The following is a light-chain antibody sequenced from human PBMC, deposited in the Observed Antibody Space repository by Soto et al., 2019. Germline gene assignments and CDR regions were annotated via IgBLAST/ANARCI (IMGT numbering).Light chain of an antibody. V-gene: IGKV3-15*01. CDR3: QQYNNWPRT. J-gene: IGKJ1*01. Sequence: VMSLSVATMSVQPGERTTLPSRASQSVSDKLAWYQQKPGQAPRLLIYHASARATGIPARFSGSGSGTEFTLTISGLQSEDFAVYYCQQYNNWPRTFGQASKVDIK. CDR1: QSVSDK. CDR2: HAS.